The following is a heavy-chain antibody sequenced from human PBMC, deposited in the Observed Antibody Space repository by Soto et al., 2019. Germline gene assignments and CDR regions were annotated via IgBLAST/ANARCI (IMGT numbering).Heavy chain of an antibody. Sequence: SVKVSCKASGGTFSSYAISWVRQAPGQGLEWMGGIIPIFGTANYAQKFQGRVTITADESTSTAYMELSSLRSEDTAVYYCAREGATIFGVVNHPTFDYWGQGTLVTVSS. CDR2: IIPIFGTA. J-gene: IGHJ4*02. D-gene: IGHD3-3*01. V-gene: IGHV1-69*13. CDR1: GGTFSSYA. CDR3: AREGATIFGVVNHPTFDY.